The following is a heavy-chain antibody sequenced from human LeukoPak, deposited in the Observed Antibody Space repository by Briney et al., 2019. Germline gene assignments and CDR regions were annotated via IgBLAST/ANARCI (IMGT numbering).Heavy chain of an antibody. CDR2: ITWNNDKI. V-gene: IGHV3-9*01. CDR1: GFTFDDYA. CDR3: TKDLFKTLTPYSAFDT. D-gene: IGHD2-15*01. Sequence: PGGSLRLSCAASGFTFDDYAMHWVRQAPGKGLEWVSSITWNNDKIAYADSVKGRFTISRDNAKSSVFLQMNSLRAEDTALYYCTKDLFKTLTPYSAFDTWGQGTMVTVSS. J-gene: IGHJ3*02.